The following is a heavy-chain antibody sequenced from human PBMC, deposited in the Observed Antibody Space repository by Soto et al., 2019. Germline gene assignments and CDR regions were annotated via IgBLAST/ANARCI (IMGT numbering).Heavy chain of an antibody. J-gene: IGHJ4*02. CDR3: AKDEFEFSSGWYKDY. CDR2: ISGSGGST. V-gene: IGHV3-23*01. D-gene: IGHD6-19*01. CDR1: GFTFSSYA. Sequence: EVQLLESGGGLVQPGGSLRLSCAASGFTFSSYAMSWVRQAPGKGLEWVSAISGSGGSTYYADSVKGRFTISRDNSKNTLYLQMNSLRAEDTALYYCAKDEFEFSSGWYKDYWGQGTMVTVSS.